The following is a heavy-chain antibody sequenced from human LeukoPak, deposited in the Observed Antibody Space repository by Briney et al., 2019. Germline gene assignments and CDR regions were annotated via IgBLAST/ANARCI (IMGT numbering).Heavy chain of an antibody. Sequence: GGSLRLSCAASGFTFSSFEMNWVRQAPGKGLEWVSYIDSSGRTMYYGDSVRGRFTISRDNAKNSLFLQRNSLRAEDTAVYYCAREGGGTYLDAFDIWGQGTMVTVSS. J-gene: IGHJ3*02. D-gene: IGHD1-26*01. CDR2: IDSSGRTM. CDR1: GFTFSSFE. CDR3: AREGGGTYLDAFDI. V-gene: IGHV3-48*03.